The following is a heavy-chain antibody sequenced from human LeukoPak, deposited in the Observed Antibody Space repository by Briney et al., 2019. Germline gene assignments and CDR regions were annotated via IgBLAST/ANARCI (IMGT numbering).Heavy chain of an antibody. CDR2: ISSSSSYI. V-gene: IGHV3-21*01. Sequence: GGSLRLSCAASGFTFSSYSMNWVRQAPGKGLEWVSSISSSSSYIYYADSVKGRFTISRDNAKNSLCLQMNSLRAEDTAVYYCARDSSIGEQLVDYWGQGTLVTVSS. D-gene: IGHD6-13*01. CDR3: ARDSSIGEQLVDY. J-gene: IGHJ4*02. CDR1: GFTFSSYS.